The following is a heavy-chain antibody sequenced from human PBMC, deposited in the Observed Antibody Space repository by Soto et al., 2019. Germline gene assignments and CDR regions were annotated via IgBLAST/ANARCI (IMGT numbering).Heavy chain of an antibody. CDR2: MNPQTGHT. CDR3: ARIAVAGTWWFDP. CDR1: GYTFTNYD. D-gene: IGHD6-19*01. Sequence: QVQLVQSGAEVKKPGASLKVSCRSSGYTFTNYDVNWVRQAPGQGLEWMGWMNPQTGHTGYAQKFQDRVTMTRDTSISTSYMELTSLTSKDTAVYYCARIAVAGTWWFDPWGQGTLVTVSS. V-gene: IGHV1-8*01. J-gene: IGHJ5*02.